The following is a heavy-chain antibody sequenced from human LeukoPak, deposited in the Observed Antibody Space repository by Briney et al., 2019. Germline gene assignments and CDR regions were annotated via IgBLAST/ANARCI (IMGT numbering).Heavy chain of an antibody. CDR3: ATALITGDGDY. Sequence: HGESLKISCKASGYSFTTYWIGWVRQMPGKGLELMGIIYPGDSDTRYSPSFQGQVTISADKSIGTAYLQWSSLKASDTAVYYCATALITGDGDYWGQGTLVTVSS. V-gene: IGHV5-51*01. J-gene: IGHJ4*02. D-gene: IGHD7-27*01. CDR2: IYPGDSDT. CDR1: GYSFTTYW.